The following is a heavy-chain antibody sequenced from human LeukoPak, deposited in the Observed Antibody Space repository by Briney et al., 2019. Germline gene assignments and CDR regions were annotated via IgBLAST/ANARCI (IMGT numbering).Heavy chain of an antibody. CDR2: IYTSGST. Sequence: SETLSLTCTVSGGSISSSSYYWGWIRQPPGKGLEWIGRIYTSGSTNYNPSLKSRVTMSVDTSKNQFSLKLSSVTAADTAVYYCARDRTSPMVRGRALEEGWFDPWGQGTLVTVSS. J-gene: IGHJ5*02. V-gene: IGHV4-39*07. D-gene: IGHD3-10*01. CDR3: ARDRTSPMVRGRALEEGWFDP. CDR1: GGSISSSSYY.